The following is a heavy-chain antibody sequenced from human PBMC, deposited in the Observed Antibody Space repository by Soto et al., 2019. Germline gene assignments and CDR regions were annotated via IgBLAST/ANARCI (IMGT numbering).Heavy chain of an antibody. Sequence: QVQLQESGPGLVKPSETLSLTCTVSGGSISSYYWSWIRQPPGKGLEWIGYIYYSGSTNYNPSLKSRFTISVDTSKNQFSLKLSSVTAADTAVYYCARGRQLVSVFSQAWGMDVWGHGTTVTVSS. CDR1: GGSISSYY. J-gene: IGHJ6*02. V-gene: IGHV4-59*01. CDR3: ARGRQLVSVFSQAWGMDV. D-gene: IGHD6-6*01. CDR2: IYYSGST.